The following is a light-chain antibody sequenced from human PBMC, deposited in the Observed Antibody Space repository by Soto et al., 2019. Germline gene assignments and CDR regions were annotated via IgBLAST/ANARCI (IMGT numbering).Light chain of an antibody. CDR2: GAS. CDR3: QQYGSSPPT. CDR1: QSVSSSY. V-gene: IGKV3-20*01. J-gene: IGKJ5*01. Sequence: EIVLTQSPGPLSLSPGERATLSCRASQSVSSSYLAWYQQKPGQAPRLLIYGASSRATGIPDRFSGSGSGTDFPLTISRLEPEDFAVYYCQQYGSSPPTFGQGTRLEIK.